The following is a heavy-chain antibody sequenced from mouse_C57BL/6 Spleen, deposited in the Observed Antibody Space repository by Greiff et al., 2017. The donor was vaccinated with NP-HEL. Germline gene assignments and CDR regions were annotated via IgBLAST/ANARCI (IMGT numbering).Heavy chain of an antibody. CDR2: IYPGDGDT. Sequence: VQLVESGPELVKPGASVKISCKASGYAFSSSWMNWVKQRPGKGLEWIGRIYPGDGDTNYNGKFKGKATLTADKSSSTAYMQLSSLTSEDSAVYFCARSIYYYGGGLAYWGQGTLVTVSA. J-gene: IGHJ3*01. D-gene: IGHD1-1*01. CDR1: GYAFSSSW. CDR3: ARSIYYYGGGLAY. V-gene: IGHV1-82*01.